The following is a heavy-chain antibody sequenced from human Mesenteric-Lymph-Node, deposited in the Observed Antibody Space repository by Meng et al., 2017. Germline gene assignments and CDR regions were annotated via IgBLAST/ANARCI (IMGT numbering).Heavy chain of an antibody. CDR1: GGSFSGYF. CDR2: IYTSGST. V-gene: IGHV4-4*07. D-gene: IGHD6-19*01. Sequence: SETLSLTCAVFGGSFSGYFWIWTRQPAGKGLEWIGRIYTSGSTNYNPSLKSRVTMSVNTYKNQFSLTLSSVTAADTDVYYCAREGYSGGWYHLWGQGTLVTVSS. CDR3: AREGYSGGWYHL. J-gene: IGHJ5*02.